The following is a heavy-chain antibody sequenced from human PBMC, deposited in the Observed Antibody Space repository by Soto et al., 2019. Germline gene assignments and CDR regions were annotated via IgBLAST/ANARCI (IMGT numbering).Heavy chain of an antibody. J-gene: IGHJ6*02. CDR3: ARDTVTSLTPYQGFYYYGMDV. V-gene: IGHV3-48*03. CDR2: IHSGGSRI. D-gene: IGHD2-2*01. CDR1: GFTFSTYH. Sequence: EVQLVESGGGLVQPGGSLILSCAASGFTFSTYHMNWVRQAPGKGLEWVSYIHSGGSRIYYADSVKGRFTISRDNAKNSLYLQMNSLRAEDTAVYYCARDTVTSLTPYQGFYYYGMDVWGQGTTVTVSS.